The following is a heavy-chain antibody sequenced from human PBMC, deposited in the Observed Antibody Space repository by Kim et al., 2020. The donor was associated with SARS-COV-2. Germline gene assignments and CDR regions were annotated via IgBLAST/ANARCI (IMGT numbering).Heavy chain of an antibody. CDR1: GYTLTELS. CDR3: ATVYIVVVPAALDAFDI. J-gene: IGHJ3*02. CDR2: FDPEYGEP. Sequence: ASVKVSCKVSGYTLTELSMHWVRQAPGKGLEWMGGFDPEYGEPIYAQKFQGRVTMTEDTSTDTAYMELSSLRSEDTGGYYCATVYIVVVPAALDAFDIWG. D-gene: IGHD2-2*01. V-gene: IGHV1-24*01.